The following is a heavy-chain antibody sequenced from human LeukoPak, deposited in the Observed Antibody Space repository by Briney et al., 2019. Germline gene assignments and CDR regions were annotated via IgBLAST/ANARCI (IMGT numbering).Heavy chain of an antibody. V-gene: IGHV4-34*01. Sequence: PSETLSLTCAVYGGSFSGYYWSWIRQPPGKGLEWIGEINHSGSTNYNPSLKSRVTISVDTSKNQFSLKLTSVTAADTAVYYCARDLNFWGQGTLVTVSS. J-gene: IGHJ4*02. CDR3: ARDLNF. CDR1: GGSFSGYY. CDR2: INHSGST.